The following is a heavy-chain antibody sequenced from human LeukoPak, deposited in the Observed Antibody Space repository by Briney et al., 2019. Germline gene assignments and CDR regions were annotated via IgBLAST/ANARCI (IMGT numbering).Heavy chain of an antibody. J-gene: IGHJ6*03. CDR3: ARDQLNYLARYGGRSPGSHYYMDV. CDR2: IKQDGSEK. Sequence: PGGSLRLSCAASGFTFSSYWMSWVRQAPGKGLEWVANIKQDGSEKYYVDSVKGRFTISRDNAKNSLYLQMNSLRAEDTAVYYCARDQLNYLARYGGRSPGSHYYMDVWGKGTTVTVSS. D-gene: IGHD1-7*01. V-gene: IGHV3-7*03. CDR1: GFTFSSYW.